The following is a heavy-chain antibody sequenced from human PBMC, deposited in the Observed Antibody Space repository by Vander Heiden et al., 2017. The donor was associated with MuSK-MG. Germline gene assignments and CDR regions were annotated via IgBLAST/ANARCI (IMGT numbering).Heavy chain of an antibody. J-gene: IGHJ4*02. V-gene: IGHV3-64*01. D-gene: IGHD1-26*01. CDR3: AREEKSGSYYFDS. Sequence: EVQLVESGGVLVQPGGSLRLSCAASGFSFSNYAMHWVRQASGKGLEYVSAISRNGGSTYYASYVKGRFTISRDNSKNTLYLQMGSLRAEDMAVYYCAREEKSGSYYFDSWGQGTLVTVSS. CDR1: GFSFSNYA. CDR2: ISRNGGST.